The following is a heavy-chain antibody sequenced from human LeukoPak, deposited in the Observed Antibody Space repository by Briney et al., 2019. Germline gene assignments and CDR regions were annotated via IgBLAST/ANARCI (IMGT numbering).Heavy chain of an antibody. J-gene: IGHJ5*02. CDR2: ISYDGNNK. V-gene: IGHV3-30*04. CDR1: GFTFSNYA. CDR3: AKEDNYYGRVPGGA. Sequence: GGSLRLSCAASGFTFSNYAMHWVRQAPGRGLEWVAAISYDGNNKYYADSVKGRFTISRDNSKNTLYLQMNSLRAEDTAVYYCAKEDNYYGRVPGGAWGQGTLVTVSS. D-gene: IGHD3-10*01.